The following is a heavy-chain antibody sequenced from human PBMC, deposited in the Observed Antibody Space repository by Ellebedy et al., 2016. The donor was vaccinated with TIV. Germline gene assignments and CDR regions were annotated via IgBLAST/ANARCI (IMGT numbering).Heavy chain of an antibody. CDR1: GFAFSSYW. V-gene: IGHV3-7*01. J-gene: IGHJ3*02. CDR3: ATDGSYGDYRSPTHAFQI. D-gene: IGHD4-17*01. Sequence: GESLKISCGASGFAFSSYWMSWVRQAPGKGLEWVANIRQDGNDKYYEDSVKGRFTIARDNAKNSLYLQMSSLRVEDTAVFYCATDGSYGDYRSPTHAFQIWGQGTMVTVSS. CDR2: IRQDGNDK.